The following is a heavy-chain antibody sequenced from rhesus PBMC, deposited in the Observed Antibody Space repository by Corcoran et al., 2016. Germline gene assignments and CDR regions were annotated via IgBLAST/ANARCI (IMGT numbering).Heavy chain of an antibody. D-gene: IGHD6-31*01. Sequence: QVQVQESGPGLVKPSETLPLPCVVSGASISRNYWRWIRQPPGKGLEWIGYIYGGSGDSSYNPSLKSRVTISKDTSKNQFSLRLSSVTAADTAVYYCARTDSSGWDAFDFWGQGLRVTVSS. CDR2: IYGGSGDS. V-gene: IGHV4-147*01. CDR3: ARTDSSGWDAFDF. J-gene: IGHJ3*01. CDR1: GASISRNY.